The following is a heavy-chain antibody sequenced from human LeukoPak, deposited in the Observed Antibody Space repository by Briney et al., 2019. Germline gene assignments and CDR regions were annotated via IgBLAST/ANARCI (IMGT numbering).Heavy chain of an antibody. CDR3: ARDPTGYSYGPRGGYFDY. CDR2: IYMDGST. J-gene: IGHJ4*02. D-gene: IGHD5-18*01. CDR1: GGSISGYY. V-gene: IGHV4-4*07. Sequence: PSETLSLTCTVSGGSISGYYWSWIRQPAGKGLEWIGRIYMDGSTTYNPSLKSRVTMSLDTSKNQFSLKLSSVTAADTAVYYCARDPTGYSYGPRGGYFDYWGQGTLVTVSS.